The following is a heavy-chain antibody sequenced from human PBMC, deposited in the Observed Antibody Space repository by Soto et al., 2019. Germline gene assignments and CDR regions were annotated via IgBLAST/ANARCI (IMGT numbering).Heavy chain of an antibody. V-gene: IGHV3-30-3*01. CDR3: ARDYMIVVVITTPSFGY. CDR2: ISYDGGNK. J-gene: IGHJ4*02. D-gene: IGHD3-22*01. CDR1: GFTFSSYA. Sequence: GGSLRLACAASGFTFSSYAMHWVRQAPGKGLEWVAVISYDGGNKYYADSVKGRFTISRDNSKNTLYLQMNSLRAEDTAVYYCARDYMIVVVITTPSFGYWGQGTLVTVSS.